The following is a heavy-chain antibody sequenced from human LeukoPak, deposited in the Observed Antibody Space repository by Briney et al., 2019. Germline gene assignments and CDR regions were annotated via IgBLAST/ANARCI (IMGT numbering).Heavy chain of an antibody. V-gene: IGHV3-30-3*01. CDR3: ARDPNYYGSGSYLY. CDR1: GFTFSSYA. Sequence: HPGGSLRLSCAASGFTFSSYAMHWVRQAPGKGLEWVAVISYDGSNKYYADSVKGRFTISRDNSKNTVYLQMNSLRAEDTAVYYCARDPNYYGSGSYLYWGQGTLVTASS. CDR2: ISYDGSNK. D-gene: IGHD3-10*01. J-gene: IGHJ4*02.